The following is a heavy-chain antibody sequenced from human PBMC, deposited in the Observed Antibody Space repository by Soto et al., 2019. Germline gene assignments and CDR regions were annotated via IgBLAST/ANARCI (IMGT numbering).Heavy chain of an antibody. CDR2: INQSGRT. CDR3: ARILRLLYRNYGVDV. J-gene: IGHJ6*02. CDR1: GGTFSSCY. V-gene: IGHV4-34*01. D-gene: IGHD3-3*01. Sequence: SETLSLTCAVYGGTFSSCYWSWIRQPPGKGLEWIGEINQSGRTNYNPSLKSRVTISLDTSKNQFSLKLSSVTAADTAIYYCARILRLLYRNYGVDVWGQGTTVTVSS.